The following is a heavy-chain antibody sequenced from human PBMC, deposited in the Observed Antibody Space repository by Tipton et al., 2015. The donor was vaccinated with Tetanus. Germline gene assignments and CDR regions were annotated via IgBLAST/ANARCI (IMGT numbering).Heavy chain of an antibody. J-gene: IGHJ4*02. D-gene: IGHD1-1*01. V-gene: IGHV4-59*01. Sequence: TLSLTCIVSGGSMRSYYWSWIRQPPGKGLEWIGHIYSSGGARYNPSLKSRTTMSVDRSKSQFSLEVTSVTAADTAVYFCARGPLENEGYFDSWGQGILVPVTA. CDR1: GGSMRSYY. CDR2: IYSSGGA. CDR3: ARGPLENEGYFDS.